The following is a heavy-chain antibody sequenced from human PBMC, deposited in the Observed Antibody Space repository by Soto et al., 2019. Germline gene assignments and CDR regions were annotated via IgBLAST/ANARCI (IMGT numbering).Heavy chain of an antibody. V-gene: IGHV1-69*13. J-gene: IGHJ3*02. CDR3: ARGVTILDAFDI. D-gene: IGHD3-3*01. Sequence: VASVKVSCKXSGGTFSSYAISWVRQAPGQGLEWMGGIIPIFGTANYAQKFQGRVTITADESTSTAYMELSSLRSEDTAVYYCARGVTILDAFDIWGQGTMVTVSS. CDR2: IIPIFGTA. CDR1: GGTFSSYA.